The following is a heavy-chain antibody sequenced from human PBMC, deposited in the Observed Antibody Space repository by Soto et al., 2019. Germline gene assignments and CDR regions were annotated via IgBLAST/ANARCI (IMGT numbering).Heavy chain of an antibody. Sequence: SETLSLTCTVSGGSISSGGYYWSWIRQHPGKGLEWIGYIYYSGSTYYNPSLKSRVTISVDTSKNQFSLKLSSVAAADTAVYYCASTSIAAAGRGYYYYGMDVWAQGTTVTVSS. CDR3: ASTSIAAAGRGYYYYGMDV. V-gene: IGHV4-31*03. CDR2: IYYSGST. CDR1: GGSISSGGYY. J-gene: IGHJ6*02. D-gene: IGHD6-13*01.